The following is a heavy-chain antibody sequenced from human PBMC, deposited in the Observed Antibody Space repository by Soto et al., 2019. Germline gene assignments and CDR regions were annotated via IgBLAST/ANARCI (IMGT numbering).Heavy chain of an antibody. CDR1: GGTFSSYA. D-gene: IGHD3-16*01. Sequence: SVKVSCKASGGTFSSYAISWVRQAPGQGLEWVGGIIPIFGTANYAQKFQGRVTITADESTSTAYMELSSLRSEDTAVYYCARLLGDLINYYYYGMDVWGQGTTVTSP. J-gene: IGHJ6*02. CDR3: ARLLGDLINYYYYGMDV. CDR2: IIPIFGTA. V-gene: IGHV1-69*13.